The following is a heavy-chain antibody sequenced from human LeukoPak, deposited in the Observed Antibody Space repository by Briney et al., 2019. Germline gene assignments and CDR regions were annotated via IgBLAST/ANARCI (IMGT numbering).Heavy chain of an antibody. CDR3: ATSAFDSGYYYPFDY. D-gene: IGHD3-22*01. Sequence: GGSLRLSCAASGFTFSTYAMSWVRQAPGKGLEWVSGISGSGGSTYYADSVKGRFTISRDNSKSTLYLQMNSLRVEDTAVYYCATSAFDSGYYYPFDYWGQGILVTVSS. CDR1: GFTFSTYA. CDR2: ISGSGGST. J-gene: IGHJ4*02. V-gene: IGHV3-23*01.